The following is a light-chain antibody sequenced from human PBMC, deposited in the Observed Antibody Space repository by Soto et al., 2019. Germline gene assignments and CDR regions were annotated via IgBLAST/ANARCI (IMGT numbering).Light chain of an antibody. CDR1: QSISSY. V-gene: IGKV1-5*01. Sequence: DIQMTQSPSTLSASVGDRVTITCRASQSISSYLAWYQQKPGKAPKLLIYDASSLESGVPSRFSGSGSGTEFTLTISSLQPDDFATYYCQQWGTFGQGTKVEIK. CDR2: DAS. J-gene: IGKJ1*01. CDR3: QQWGT.